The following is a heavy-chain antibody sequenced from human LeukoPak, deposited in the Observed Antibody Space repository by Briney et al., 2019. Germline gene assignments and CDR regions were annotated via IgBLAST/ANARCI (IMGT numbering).Heavy chain of an antibody. V-gene: IGHV4-61*02. J-gene: IGHJ4*02. CDR3: ARDYSLYGFDF. CDR1: GASISTGGYY. CDR2: IFTSGST. D-gene: IGHD2-21*01. Sequence: PSETLSLTCTVFGASISTGGYYWTWIRQPAGKGLEWIGRIFTSGSTNYNPSLRSQVTISIDMSKTQFSLKLSSVTAADTAVYYCARDYSLYGFDFWGQGTLVTVSS.